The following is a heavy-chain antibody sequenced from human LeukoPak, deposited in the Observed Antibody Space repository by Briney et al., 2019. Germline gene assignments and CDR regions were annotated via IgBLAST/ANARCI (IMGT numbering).Heavy chain of an antibody. CDR3: ARQGGREWSNWFDP. CDR1: GYTFTSYD. CDR2: MNPNSGNT. J-gene: IGHJ5*02. D-gene: IGHD3-3*01. V-gene: IGHV1-8*03. Sequence: EASVKVSCKASGYTFTSYDINWVRQATGQGLEWMGWMNPNSGNTGYAQKFQGRVTITRNTSISTAYMELSSLRSEDTAVYYCARQGGREWSNWFDPWGQGTLVTVSS.